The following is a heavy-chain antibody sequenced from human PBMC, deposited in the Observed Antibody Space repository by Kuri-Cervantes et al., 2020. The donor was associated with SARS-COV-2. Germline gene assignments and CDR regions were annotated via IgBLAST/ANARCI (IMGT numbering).Heavy chain of an antibody. CDR1: GFTFSSAW. J-gene: IGHJ4*02. Sequence: GGSLRLSCAASGFTFSSAWMSWVRQAPGKGLEWVGRIKSKTDGGTTDYAAPVKGRFTISRDDSKNTLYLHMNSLKTEDTAVYYCARDLSGVVPAAMENYFDYWGQGTLVTVSS. CDR3: ARDLSGVVPAAMENYFDY. CDR2: IKSKTDGGTT. D-gene: IGHD2-2*01. V-gene: IGHV3-15*01.